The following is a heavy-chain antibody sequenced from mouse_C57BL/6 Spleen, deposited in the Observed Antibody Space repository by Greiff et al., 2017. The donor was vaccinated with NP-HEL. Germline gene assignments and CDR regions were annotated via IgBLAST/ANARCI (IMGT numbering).Heavy chain of an antibody. J-gene: IGHJ1*03. V-gene: IGHV1-64*01. Sequence: QVQLQQPGAELVKPGASVKLSCKASGYTFTSYWMHWVKQRPGQGLEWIGMIHPNSGSTNYNEKFKSKATLTVDESSSTAYMQLSSLTSEDSAVYYCASPPYYYGSSYENWYFDVWGTGTTVTVSS. CDR2: IHPNSGST. CDR1: GYTFTSYW. D-gene: IGHD1-1*01. CDR3: ASPPYYYGSSYENWYFDV.